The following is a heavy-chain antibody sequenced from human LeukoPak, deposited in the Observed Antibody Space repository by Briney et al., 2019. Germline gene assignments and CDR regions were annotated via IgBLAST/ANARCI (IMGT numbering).Heavy chain of an antibody. V-gene: IGHV4-4*08. CDR1: GGSISSYY. CDR2: MSNSGRT. Sequence: SETLFLTCTVSGGSISSYYWSWIRQPPAKGLEWMEYMSNSGRTNYKPALEQRVTVSVDTSKNQFSLKLSSVTAADTAVYYCARSITGTRSKFDYWGQGTLVTVSS. J-gene: IGHJ4*02. D-gene: IGHD1-20*01. CDR3: ARSITGTRSKFDY.